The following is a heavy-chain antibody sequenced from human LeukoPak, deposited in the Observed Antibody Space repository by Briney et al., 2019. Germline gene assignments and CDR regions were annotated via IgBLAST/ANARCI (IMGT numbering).Heavy chain of an antibody. J-gene: IGHJ5*02. D-gene: IGHD6-6*01. CDR3: ARASAYSISSGVNL. Sequence: SETLSLTCAVYGGSFGGYYWNLIRQPPGMGLEWIGEINESGSTNYNPSLKSRVTISVDTPKRQFSLKLSSVTAADTAVYYCARASAYSISSGVNLWGQGTLVTVSS. CDR1: GGSFGGYY. V-gene: IGHV4-34*01. CDR2: INESGST.